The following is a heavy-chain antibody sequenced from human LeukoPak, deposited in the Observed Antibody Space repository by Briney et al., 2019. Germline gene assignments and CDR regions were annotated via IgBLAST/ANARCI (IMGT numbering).Heavy chain of an antibody. CDR1: GGSISSYY. J-gene: IGHJ5*02. D-gene: IGHD2-2*01. CDR3: ARDLVYCSSTSCRNWFDP. CDR2: IYYSGST. Sequence: SETLSLTCTVSGGSISSYYWSWIRQPPGKGLEWIGYIYYSGSTNYNPSLKSRVTISVDTSKNQFSLKLSSVTAADTAVYYCARDLVYCSSTSCRNWFDPWGQGTLVTVSS. V-gene: IGHV4-59*01.